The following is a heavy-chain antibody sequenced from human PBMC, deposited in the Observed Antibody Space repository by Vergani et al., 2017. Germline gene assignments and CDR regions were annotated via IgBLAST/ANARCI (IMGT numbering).Heavy chain of an antibody. CDR1: GYTFTSYG. V-gene: IGHV1-18*04. CDR2: ISAYNGNT. J-gene: IGHJ4*02. CDR3: AGEGPDAAVDRQRERLNWGY. Sequence: QVQLVQSGAEVKKPGASVKVSCKASGYTFTSYGISWVRQAPGQGLEWMGWISAYNGNTNYAQKLQGRVTMTTDTSTSTAYMELSSLRSEDTAVYYCAGEGPDAAVDRQRERLNWGYWGQGTLVTVSS. D-gene: IGHD6-19*01.